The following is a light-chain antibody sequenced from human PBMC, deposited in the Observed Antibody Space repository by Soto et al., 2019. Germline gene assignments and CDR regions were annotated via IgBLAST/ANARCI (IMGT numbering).Light chain of an antibody. Sequence: QSALTQPPSASGSPGQSVTISCTGNSSDVGDYNYVSWYQQHPGKAPKLMIYEVSKRPSGVPDRFSGSKSGNTASLTVSGLQAEDEGDYYCSSYTGSNNSVFGTGTKLTVL. CDR1: SSDVGDYNY. J-gene: IGLJ1*01. CDR2: EVS. CDR3: SSYTGSNNSV. V-gene: IGLV2-8*01.